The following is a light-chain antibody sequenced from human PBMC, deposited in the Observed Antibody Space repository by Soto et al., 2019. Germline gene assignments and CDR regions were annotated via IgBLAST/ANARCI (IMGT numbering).Light chain of an antibody. Sequence: DIQMTQSPSTLSASVGDRVTITFLASQSISSWLAWYQQKPGKAPNLLIYDASSLESGVPSRFSGSGSGTEFTLTISSLQPDDFATYYCQQYNSYLITFGQGTRLEIK. CDR1: QSISSW. CDR3: QQYNSYLIT. CDR2: DAS. J-gene: IGKJ5*01. V-gene: IGKV1-5*01.